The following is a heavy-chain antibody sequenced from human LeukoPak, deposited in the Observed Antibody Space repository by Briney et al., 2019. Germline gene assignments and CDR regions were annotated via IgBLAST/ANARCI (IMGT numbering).Heavy chain of an antibody. CDR3: ARALGSSWDSSLDS. J-gene: IGHJ4*02. D-gene: IGHD6-13*01. V-gene: IGHV3-30*04. Sequence: GGSLRLSCAASGFTFSNYAMHWVRQAPGKGLEWVALISYDGSVEKNAASVKGRFTISRDNSKNTLYLQMNSLRTEDTAVHYCARALGSSWDSSLDSWGQGTLVPVSS. CDR2: ISYDGSVE. CDR1: GFTFSNYA.